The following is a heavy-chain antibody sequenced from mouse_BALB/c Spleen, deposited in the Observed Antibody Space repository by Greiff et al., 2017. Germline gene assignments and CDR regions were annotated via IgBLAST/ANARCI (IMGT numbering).Heavy chain of an antibody. CDR3: ARSGDGYFAY. D-gene: IGHD2-3*01. CDR2: IYPGDGDT. J-gene: IGHJ3*01. CDR1: GYTFTSYW. V-gene: IGHV1-87*01. Sequence: VQLQQSGAELARPGASVKLSCKASGYTFTSYWMQWVKQRPGQGLEWIGAIYPGDGDTRYTQKFKGKATLTADKSSSTAYMQLSSLASEDSAVYYCARSGDGYFAYWGQGTLVTVSA.